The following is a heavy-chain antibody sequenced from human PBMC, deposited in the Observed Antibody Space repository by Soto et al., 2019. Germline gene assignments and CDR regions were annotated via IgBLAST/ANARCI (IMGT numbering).Heavy chain of an antibody. CDR2: IGGSGVST. Sequence: PGGSLRLSCAASGFTFSSYAISWVRQAPERGLEWVSGIGGSGVSTYYADSVKGRFTISRDNSKSTVYLQMNSLRSEDTAVYYCASLYGGYWASNDYYYYGMDVWGQGTTVTVSS. CDR1: GFTFSSYA. D-gene: IGHD5-12*01. CDR3: ASLYGGYWASNDYYYYGMDV. V-gene: IGHV3-23*01. J-gene: IGHJ6*02.